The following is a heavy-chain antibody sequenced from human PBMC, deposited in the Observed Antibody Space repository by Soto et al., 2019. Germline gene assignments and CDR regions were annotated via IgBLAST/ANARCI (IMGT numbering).Heavy chain of an antibody. Sequence: LSITCTVSGGSISSGGYSWSWISQHPGTGLEWIGYIYYSGSTYYNPSLKSRVTISVDTSKNQFSLKLSSVTAADTAVYYCARDAGMVRGVNGGYYYGMDVWGQGTTVTVSS. CDR2: IYYSGST. CDR1: GGSISSGGYS. V-gene: IGHV4-31*03. J-gene: IGHJ6*02. D-gene: IGHD3-10*01. CDR3: ARDAGMVRGVNGGYYYGMDV.